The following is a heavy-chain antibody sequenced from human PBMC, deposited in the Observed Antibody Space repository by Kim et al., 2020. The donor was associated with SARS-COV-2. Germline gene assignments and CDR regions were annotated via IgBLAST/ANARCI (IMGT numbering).Heavy chain of an antibody. CDR3: ARDLGGSGPYHFDY. CDR2: INTGGGDT. J-gene: IGHJ4*02. D-gene: IGHD6-25*01. CDR1: GYTLTSCA. Sequence: ASVKVSCKASGYTLTSCAIHWVRQAPGQSLEWMAWINTGGGDTRYSQKFQDRVTVTRDTSASTVYMELTSLRFEDTALYYCARDLGGSGPYHFDYWGQGTLVTVSS. V-gene: IGHV1-3*04.